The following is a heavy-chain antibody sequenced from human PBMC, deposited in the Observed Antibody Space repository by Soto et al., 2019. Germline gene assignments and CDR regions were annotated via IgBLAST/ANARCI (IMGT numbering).Heavy chain of an antibody. V-gene: IGHV4-59*01. CDR2: IYYSGST. J-gene: IGHJ6*02. D-gene: IGHD3-9*01. Sequence: QVQLQESGPGLVKPSETLSLTCTVSGGSISSYYWSWIRQPPGKGLEWIGYIYYSGSTNYNPSLKSRVTISVDTSKTQFSLKLSSVTAADTAVYYCAREYYDILTGYYYGMDVWGQGTTVTVSS. CDR1: GGSISSYY. CDR3: AREYYDILTGYYYGMDV.